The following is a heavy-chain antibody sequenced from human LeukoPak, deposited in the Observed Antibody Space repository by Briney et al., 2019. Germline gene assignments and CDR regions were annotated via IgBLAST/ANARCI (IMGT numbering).Heavy chain of an antibody. CDR2: VSHSGNT. CDR3: VREHDWGDFDF. J-gene: IGHJ4*02. D-gene: IGHD3-9*01. V-gene: IGHV4-61*01. CDR1: GGSVSSTTYY. Sequence: SETLSLTCTVSGGSVSSTTYYWSWIRQPPGKELEWIGYVSHSGNTNYNPSLKSRVTISKDTSKNQFSLKLSSVTAADTAVYYCVREHDWGDFDFWGQGTLVTVSS.